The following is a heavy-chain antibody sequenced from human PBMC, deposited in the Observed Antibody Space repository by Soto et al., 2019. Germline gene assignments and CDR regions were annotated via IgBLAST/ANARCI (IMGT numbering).Heavy chain of an antibody. V-gene: IGHV1-8*01. Sequence: GSVKGSFKTSGYNLTNLDINLVRQAPGRGLVWMGWMNPSSGETGSAQNFQGRVTMTRDISTRTFFMQLTRLRSEDTAIYYCARLAEYCNGIKCYSNFDFWGRGTKVTVSS. J-gene: IGHJ4*01. D-gene: IGHD2-15*01. CDR1: GYNLTNLD. CDR3: ARLAEYCNGIKCYSNFDF. CDR2: MNPSSGET.